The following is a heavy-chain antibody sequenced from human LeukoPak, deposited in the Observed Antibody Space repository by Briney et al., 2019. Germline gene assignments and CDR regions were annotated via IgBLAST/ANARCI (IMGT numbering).Heavy chain of an antibody. CDR3: ARDLYYYDSSGYAMNY. Sequence: SVKVSCKASGGTFSSYAISWVRQAPGQGLEWMGGIIPIFGTANYAQKFQGRVTITADESTSTAYMELSSLRSEDTAVYYCARDLYYYDSSGYAMNYWGQGTLVTVSS. V-gene: IGHV1-69*13. CDR2: IIPIFGTA. CDR1: GGTFSSYA. D-gene: IGHD3-22*01. J-gene: IGHJ4*02.